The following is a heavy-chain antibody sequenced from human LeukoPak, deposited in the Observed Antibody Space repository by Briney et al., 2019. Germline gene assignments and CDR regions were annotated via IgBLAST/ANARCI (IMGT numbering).Heavy chain of an antibody. V-gene: IGHV3-23*01. D-gene: IGHD5-24*01. CDR1: GFTFSNYA. Sequence: GGSVRLSCVASGFTFSNYAMSWVRQAPGKGLEWVSAISGSGGTTFYADSVKGRSTISRDNSKNTLYLQVNSLRAADTAIYYCAKVQEMDTILPPFHYWGQGTLVTVSS. J-gene: IGHJ4*02. CDR3: AKVQEMDTILPPFHY. CDR2: ISGSGGTT.